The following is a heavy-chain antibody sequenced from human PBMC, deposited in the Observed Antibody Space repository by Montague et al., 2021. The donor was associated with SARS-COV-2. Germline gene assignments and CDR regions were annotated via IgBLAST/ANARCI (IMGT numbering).Heavy chain of an antibody. CDR1: GDSISSSSYY. Sequence: SKTLSLTCTVSGDSISSSSYYWGWIRQPPGKGLEWIGSINNRGNTYNNPSLRSRVSISVDTSKNQFSLNVRSVTAADTGLFYCVRVTHPRSAWPYYMDVWGKGTTVTV. D-gene: IGHD4-11*01. J-gene: IGHJ6*03. CDR3: VRVTHPRSAWPYYMDV. V-gene: IGHV4-39*01. CDR2: INNRGNT.